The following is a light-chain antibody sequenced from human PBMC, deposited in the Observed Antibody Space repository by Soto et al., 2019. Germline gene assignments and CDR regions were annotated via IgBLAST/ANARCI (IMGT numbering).Light chain of an antibody. CDR1: QSIGRRY. J-gene: IGKJ4*01. CDR2: DTS. Sequence: IVLTQYPGTLSLSPGERATLSCRASQSIGRRYLAWNQQKPGKGPMLLIYDTSERASDIPDRFSGSGSGTDFTLTISMLGPEDFAVYCCKLQGTFGGVTKVEIK. CDR3: KLQGT. V-gene: IGKV3-20*01.